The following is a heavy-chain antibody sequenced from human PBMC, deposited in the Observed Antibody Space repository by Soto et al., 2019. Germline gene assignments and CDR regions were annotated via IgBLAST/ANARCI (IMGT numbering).Heavy chain of an antibody. CDR2: ISWNSGSI. J-gene: IGHJ6*03. D-gene: IGHD2-21*01. Sequence: EVQLVESGGGLVQPGRSLRLSCAASGFTFDDYAMHWVRQAPGKGLEWVSGISWNSGSIGYADSVKGRFTISRDNAKNSLYLQMNSLRAEDTGLYYCAKAPYGSYYYYMDVWGKGTTVTVSS. CDR3: AKAPYGSYYYYMDV. V-gene: IGHV3-9*01. CDR1: GFTFDDYA.